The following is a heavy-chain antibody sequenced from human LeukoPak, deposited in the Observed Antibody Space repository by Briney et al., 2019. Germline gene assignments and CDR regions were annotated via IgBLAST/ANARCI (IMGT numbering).Heavy chain of an antibody. CDR2: IYYSGST. Sequence: PGGSLRLSCAASGFTFSGHSMNWVRQPPGKGLEWIGYIYYSGSTNYNPSLKSRVTISVDTSRNQFSLKLSSVAAADTAVYYCARVEYSYGYPYRFDPWGQGTLVTVSS. CDR1: GFTFSGHS. CDR3: ARVEYSYGYPYRFDP. D-gene: IGHD5-18*01. J-gene: IGHJ5*02. V-gene: IGHV4-59*11.